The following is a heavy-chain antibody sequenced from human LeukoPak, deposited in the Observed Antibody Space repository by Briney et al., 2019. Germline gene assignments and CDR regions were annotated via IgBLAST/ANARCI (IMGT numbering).Heavy chain of an antibody. V-gene: IGHV4-34*01. CDR3: ARVLVRRVDY. Sequence: SETLSLTCAVYGGSFSGYYWSWIRQPPGKGLEWIGEINHSGSTNYNPSLKSRVTISVDTSKNQFSLKLSSVTAADTAVYYCARVLVRRVDYWGQGTLVTVSS. CDR2: INHSGST. D-gene: IGHD6-13*01. J-gene: IGHJ4*02. CDR1: GGSFSGYY.